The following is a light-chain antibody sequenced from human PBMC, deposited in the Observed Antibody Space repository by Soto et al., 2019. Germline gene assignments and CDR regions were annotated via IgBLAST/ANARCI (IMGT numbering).Light chain of an antibody. V-gene: IGKV3-11*01. CDR1: QSVRSD. Sequence: EIVLTHSPGTLSLSPGERATLSCRASQSVRSDVGWYQQKPGQAPRLLIYHTSNRATGIPARFSGSGSGTDFTLTISSLEPEDFAVYYCQQSIDWPLTFGQGTKVDIK. CDR2: HTS. CDR3: QQSIDWPLT. J-gene: IGKJ1*01.